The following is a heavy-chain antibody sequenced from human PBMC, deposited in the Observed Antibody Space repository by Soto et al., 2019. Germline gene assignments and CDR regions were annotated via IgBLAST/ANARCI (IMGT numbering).Heavy chain of an antibody. CDR1: GFTVSSKY. CDR3: ARDDVLCDGGRCYGIPLDV. CDR2: IQSGGTT. J-gene: IGHJ6*04. D-gene: IGHD2-15*01. Sequence: EVQLVESGGGLVQPGGSLRLSCAASGFTVSSKYMTWVRQAPGKGLEWVSLIQSGGTTYYADSVKGRFTIFRDTSENTLHLQMDSLRVEDTAVYYCARDDVLCDGGRCYGIPLDVWGKGNTVTVSS. V-gene: IGHV3-66*01.